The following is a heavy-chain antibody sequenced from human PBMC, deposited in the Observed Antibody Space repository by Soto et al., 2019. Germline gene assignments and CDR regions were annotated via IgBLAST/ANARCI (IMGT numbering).Heavy chain of an antibody. Sequence: EVKLLESGGGLAQPGGSLRLSCVGSGFTFDSYAISWVRQAPGERLQWIAAISGSADGTDYAHSVRGRFTISRDKAKNPVHLQMDSLRVEDTAVYFCAKDTVGGYSFWSGYYSDGLDVWGQGTLVSVS. V-gene: IGHV3-23*01. CDR3: AKDTVGGYSFWSGYYSDGLDV. CDR2: ISGSADGT. J-gene: IGHJ3*01. CDR1: GFTFDSYA. D-gene: IGHD3-3*01.